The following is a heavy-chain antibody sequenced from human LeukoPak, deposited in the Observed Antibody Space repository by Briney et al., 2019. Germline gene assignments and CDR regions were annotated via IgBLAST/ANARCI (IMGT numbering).Heavy chain of an antibody. CDR2: ISSTSSTI. D-gene: IGHD3-22*01. CDR1: GFTFSTYS. J-gene: IGHJ5*02. Sequence: GGSLRLSCAASGFTFSTYSMNWVRQSPEKGLEWVSYISSTSSTIYYTDSVKGRFTISRDNAKNSLYLQMNSLRAEDTAVYYCARAIGTFNWFDPWGQGTLVTVSS. V-gene: IGHV3-48*04. CDR3: ARAIGTFNWFDP.